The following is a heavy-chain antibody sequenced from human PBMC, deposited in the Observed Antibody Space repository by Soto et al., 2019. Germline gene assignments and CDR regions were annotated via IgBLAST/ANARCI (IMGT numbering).Heavy chain of an antibody. CDR2: IYYSGST. J-gene: IGHJ5*02. V-gene: IGHV4-31*03. CDR1: GGSISSGGYY. Sequence: SETLSLTCTVSGGSISSGGYYWSWIRQHPGKGLEWIGYIYYSGSTYYNPSLKSRVTISVDTSKNQFSLKLSSVTAADTAVYYCAGDLYYYGSGIGRIDPWGQGTLVTVSS. D-gene: IGHD3-10*01. CDR3: AGDLYYYGSGIGRIDP.